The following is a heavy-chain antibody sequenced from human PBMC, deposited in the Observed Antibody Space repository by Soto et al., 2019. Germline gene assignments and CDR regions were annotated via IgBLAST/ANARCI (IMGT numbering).Heavy chain of an antibody. CDR3: ANHHMTTSAFDA. J-gene: IGHJ3*01. CDR1: GFTFSSYA. D-gene: IGHD4-17*01. V-gene: IGHV3-23*01. Sequence: EVQLLESGGGLVQPGGSLRLSCAASGFTFSSYAMSWVRQAPGKGLEWVSAISGSGGSTYYADSVKGRFTISRDNSKTTLYLKMNSLRDEDTVVYYCANHHMTTSAFDAWGQGTMVTVSS. CDR2: ISGSGGST.